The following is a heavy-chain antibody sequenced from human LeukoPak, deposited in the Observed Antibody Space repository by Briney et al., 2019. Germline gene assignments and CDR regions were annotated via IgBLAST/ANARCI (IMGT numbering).Heavy chain of an antibody. CDR3: ARVTAAAGMLFDI. CDR1: GGSISIGGYY. J-gene: IGHJ3*02. CDR2: IYYSGST. Sequence: PSETLSLTCTVSGGSISIGGYYWSWIRQHPGKGLEWIGYIYYSGSTYYNPSLKSRVTISVDTSKNQFSLKLSSVTAADTAVYYCARVTAAAGMLFDIWGQGTMVTVSS. D-gene: IGHD6-13*01. V-gene: IGHV4-31*03.